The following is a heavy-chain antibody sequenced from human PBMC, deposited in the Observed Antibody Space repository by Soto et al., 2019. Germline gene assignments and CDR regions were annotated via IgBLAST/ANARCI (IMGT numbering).Heavy chain of an antibody. CDR1: GGSFSGYY. Sequence: SETLSLTCAVFGGSFSGYYWSWIRQPPGKGLEWIGEINHSGSTNYNPSLKSRVTISVDTSKNQFSLKLSSVTAADTAVYYCARVRGWYPLDYWGQGTLVTVSS. J-gene: IGHJ4*02. V-gene: IGHV4-34*01. CDR2: INHSGST. D-gene: IGHD6-19*01. CDR3: ARVRGWYPLDY.